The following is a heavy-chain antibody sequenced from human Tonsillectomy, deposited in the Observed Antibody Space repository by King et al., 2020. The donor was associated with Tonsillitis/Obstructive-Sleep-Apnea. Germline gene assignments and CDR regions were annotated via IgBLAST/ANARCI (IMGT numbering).Heavy chain of an antibody. CDR2: ISYDGSNK. CDR3: AKDSGGSYYSGADY. J-gene: IGHJ4*02. Sequence: QLVESGGGVVQPGRSLRLSCAASGFTFSSYGMHWVRQAPGKGLEWVAVISYDGSNKYYADSVKGRFTISRDNTKNTRYLQMNSLRAEDTAVYYCAKDSGGSYYSGADYWGQGTLVTVSS. V-gene: IGHV3-30*18. CDR1: GFTFSSYG. D-gene: IGHD1-26*01.